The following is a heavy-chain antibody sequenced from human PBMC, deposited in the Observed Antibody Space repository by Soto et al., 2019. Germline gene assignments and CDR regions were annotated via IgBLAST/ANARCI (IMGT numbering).Heavy chain of an antibody. J-gene: IGHJ4*02. Sequence: GGSLRLSCAASGFTFSSYWMHWVLQAPGKGLVWVSRINSDGSTTSYADSVKGRFTISRDNAKNTLYLQMNSLRAEDTAVYYWSIWGSSSWFRALDYWCQGTLVTVFS. V-gene: IGHV3-74*01. CDR1: GFTFSSYW. D-gene: IGHD6-13*01. CDR2: INSDGSTT. CDR3: SIWGSSSWFRALDY.